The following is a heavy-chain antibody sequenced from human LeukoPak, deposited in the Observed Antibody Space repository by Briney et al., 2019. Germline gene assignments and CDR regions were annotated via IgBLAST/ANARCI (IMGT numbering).Heavy chain of an antibody. J-gene: IGHJ5*02. D-gene: IGHD6-6*01. Sequence: ASVKVSCKASGYTFTGYYMHWVRQAPGQGLEWMGWINPNSGGTNYAQKFQGRVTMTRDTSISTAYMELSRLRSEDTAVYYCARGLAARNWFDPWGQGTLVTVSS. CDR1: GYTFTGYY. CDR3: ARGLAARNWFDP. CDR2: INPNSGGT. V-gene: IGHV1-2*02.